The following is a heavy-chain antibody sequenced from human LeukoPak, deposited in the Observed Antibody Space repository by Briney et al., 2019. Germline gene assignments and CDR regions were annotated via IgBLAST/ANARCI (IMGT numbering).Heavy chain of an antibody. Sequence: PSETLSLTCAVYIDSFSNHHWNWIRQTPSKGLEWIGEVNEVGGTNISPSLRNRVILSVDTSKNQFFLKLISVTVADTAVYYCARGQGATVPQVGKNWFDPWGQGTRVTVSS. J-gene: IGHJ5*02. V-gene: IGHV4-34*01. D-gene: IGHD1-26*01. CDR3: ARGQGATVPQVGKNWFDP. CDR2: VNEVGGT. CDR1: IDSFSNHH.